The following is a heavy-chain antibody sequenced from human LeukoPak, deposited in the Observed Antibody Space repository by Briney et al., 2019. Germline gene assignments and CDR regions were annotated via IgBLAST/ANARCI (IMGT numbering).Heavy chain of an antibody. CDR2: INPNSGGT. D-gene: IGHD3-22*01. CDR1: GYTFTGYY. Sequence: GASVKVSCKASGYTFTGYYMHWVRQAPGQGLEWMGWINPNSGGTNYAQKFQGRVTMTRDTSISTAYMELSRLRPDDTAVYHCARYNYYDSSGYYRAFDIWGQGTMVTVSS. CDR3: ARYNYYDSSGYYRAFDI. V-gene: IGHV1-2*02. J-gene: IGHJ3*02.